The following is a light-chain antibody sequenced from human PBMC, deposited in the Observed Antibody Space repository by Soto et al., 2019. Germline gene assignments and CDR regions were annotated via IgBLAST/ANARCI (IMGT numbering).Light chain of an antibody. CDR3: SSYTITNTLV. CDR2: EVS. J-gene: IGLJ2*01. Sequence: QSALTQPASVSGSPGQSITISCTGTSSDVGDYNYVSWYQQYPGKAPKLMIYEVSNRPSGVSNRFSGSKYGNTASLTISGLQSEDEADYYCSSYTITNTLVFGGGTKLTVL. CDR1: SSDVGDYNY. V-gene: IGLV2-14*01.